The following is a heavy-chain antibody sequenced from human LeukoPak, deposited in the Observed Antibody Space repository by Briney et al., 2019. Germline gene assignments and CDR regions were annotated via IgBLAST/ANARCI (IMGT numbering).Heavy chain of an antibody. J-gene: IGHJ3*02. CDR3: ARGRYCSSTSCFPIRGDDSFGI. V-gene: IGHV4-34*01. Sequence: SETLSLTCAVYGGSFSGYYWSWIRQPPGKGLEWIGEINHSGSTNYNPSLKSPVTISVDTSKNQFSLKLSSVTAADTAVYYCARGRYCSSTSCFPIRGDDSFGIWGQGTMVTVSS. CDR1: GGSFSGYY. D-gene: IGHD2-2*01. CDR2: INHSGST.